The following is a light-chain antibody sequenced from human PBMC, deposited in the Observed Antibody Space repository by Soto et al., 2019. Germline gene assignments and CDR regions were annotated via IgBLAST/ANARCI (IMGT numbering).Light chain of an antibody. Sequence: EIVLTQSPATLSLFPGASAPLSWRARQSVTNSYLAWYQQKPGLAPRLLIYGASSRATGIPDRFSGSGSGTDFTLTISRLEPEDFAVYYCQQYASSPQTFGQGTKVDIK. V-gene: IGKV3-20*01. CDR2: GAS. CDR3: QQYASSPQT. J-gene: IGKJ1*01. CDR1: QSVTNSY.